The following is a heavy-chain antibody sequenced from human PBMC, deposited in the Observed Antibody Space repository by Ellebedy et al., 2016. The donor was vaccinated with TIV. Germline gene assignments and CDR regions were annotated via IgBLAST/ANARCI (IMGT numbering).Heavy chain of an antibody. CDR3: ARILTAYYNQYYDGMGV. J-gene: IGHJ6*02. CDR1: GASISSNNW. D-gene: IGHD3-9*01. V-gene: IGHV4-4*02. CDR2: LFHTGRT. Sequence: SETLSLXXAVSGASISSNNWWCWVRQPPGNGLEWIGDLFHTGRTNYNPSLKSRVTISVEKSKNQFSLVLRSVTAADTAIYYCARILTAYYNQYYDGMGVWGQGTTVTVSS.